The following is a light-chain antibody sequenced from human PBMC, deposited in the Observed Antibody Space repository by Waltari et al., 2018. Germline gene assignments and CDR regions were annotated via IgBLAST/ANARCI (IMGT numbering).Light chain of an antibody. Sequence: VLTQSPATLSLSAGERATPSSGASQSVFNSLAWSQQKPGQAPSLLISDTSKRATGIPARFSGSGSETDFTLTIRKLEAEDFALYYCQQGSILPLTFGGGTKVEIK. CDR3: QQGSILPLT. J-gene: IGKJ4*01. CDR2: DTS. CDR1: QSVFNS. V-gene: IGKV3-11*01.